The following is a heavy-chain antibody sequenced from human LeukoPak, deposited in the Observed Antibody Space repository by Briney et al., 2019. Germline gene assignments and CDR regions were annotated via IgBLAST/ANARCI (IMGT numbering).Heavy chain of an antibody. V-gene: IGHV1-18*01. CDR3: ARGPSTLYYDFWSGSPWFDP. CDR2: ISAYNGNT. D-gene: IGHD3-3*01. Sequence: GASVKVSCKASGYTFTSYGISWVRQAPGQGLEWMGWISAYNGNTNYAQKLQGRVTMTTDTSTSTAYMELRSLRSDDTAVYYCARGPSTLYYDFWSGSPWFDPWGQGTLVTVSS. CDR1: GYTFTSYG. J-gene: IGHJ5*02.